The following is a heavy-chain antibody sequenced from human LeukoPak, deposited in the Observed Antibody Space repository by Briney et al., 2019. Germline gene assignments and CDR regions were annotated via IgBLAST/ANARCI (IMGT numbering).Heavy chain of an antibody. Sequence: AGGSLRLSCAASGFTFSSYAMHWVRQAPGKGLEWVAVISYDGSNKYYADSVKGRFTISRDNSKNTLYLQMNSLRAEDTAVYYCARVQGIFASPHGLDYWGQGTLVTVSS. J-gene: IGHJ4*02. CDR3: ARVQGIFASPHGLDY. CDR2: ISYDGSNK. V-gene: IGHV3-30*04. D-gene: IGHD3-3*01. CDR1: GFTFSSYA.